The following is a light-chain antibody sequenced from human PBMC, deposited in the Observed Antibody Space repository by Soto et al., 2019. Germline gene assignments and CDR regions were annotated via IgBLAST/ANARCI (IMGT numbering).Light chain of an antibody. CDR2: GSS. J-gene: IGKJ3*01. CDR3: QQYGSLPFT. CDR1: QSVSSSY. Sequence: EIVLTPSPGTLSLSPGERATLSCRASQSVSSSYLAWYQQKPGQAPRLLIYGSSSRATGIPDRFSGSGSGTDFTLTISRLEPEDFAVYYCQQYGSLPFTFGPGTKVDIK. V-gene: IGKV3-20*01.